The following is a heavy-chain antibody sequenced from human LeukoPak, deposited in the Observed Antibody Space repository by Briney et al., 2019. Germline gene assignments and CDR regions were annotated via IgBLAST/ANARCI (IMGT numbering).Heavy chain of an antibody. CDR2: IKEDGSEK. V-gene: IGHV3-7*01. Sequence: GGSLRLSCAASGFIFSSSWMSWVRQAPGKGLEWVANIKEDGSEKYYVESVKGRFTISRDNAKNSLYLQMNSLRAEDTAVYYCATSFGRGALDIWGQGTMVTVSS. D-gene: IGHD3-10*01. J-gene: IGHJ3*02. CDR3: ATSFGRGALDI. CDR1: GFIFSSSW.